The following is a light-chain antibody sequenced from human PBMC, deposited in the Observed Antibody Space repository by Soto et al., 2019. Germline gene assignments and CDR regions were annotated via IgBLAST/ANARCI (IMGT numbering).Light chain of an antibody. V-gene: IGLV2-14*03. CDR1: SSDVGGYNY. CDR2: DVS. J-gene: IGLJ1*01. Sequence: QSALTQPASVSGSPRQSITISCTGTSSDVGGYNYVSWYQQHPGEAPKLMIYDVSNRPSGVSNRFSGSKSDNTASLTISGLQAEDEADYYCSSYTRSSTYLFGTGTKVIVL. CDR3: SSYTRSSTYL.